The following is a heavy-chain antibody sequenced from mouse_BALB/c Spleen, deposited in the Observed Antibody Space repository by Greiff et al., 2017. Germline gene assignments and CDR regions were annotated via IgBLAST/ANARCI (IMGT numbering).Heavy chain of an antibody. CDR1: GFNIKDTY. CDR3: ARDYYGSSYDAY. Sequence: VQLQQSGAELVKPGASVKLSCTASGFNIKDTYMHWVKQRPEQGLEWIGRIDPANGNTKYDPKFQGKATITADTSSNTAYLQLSSLTSEDTAVYYCARDYYGSSYDAYWGQGTLVTVSA. J-gene: IGHJ3*01. CDR2: IDPANGNT. V-gene: IGHV14-3*02. D-gene: IGHD1-1*01.